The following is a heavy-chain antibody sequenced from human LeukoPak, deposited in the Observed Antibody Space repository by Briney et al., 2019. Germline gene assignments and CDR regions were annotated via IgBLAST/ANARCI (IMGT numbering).Heavy chain of an antibody. Sequence: GGSLRLSCAASGFTFSSYSMNWVRQAPGKGLEWVSSISSSSSYIYYADSVKGRFTISRDNAKNSLYLQMDSLRAEDTAVYYCARDWGRVDTAMIDYWGQGTLVTVSS. CDR1: GFTFSSYS. J-gene: IGHJ4*02. CDR2: ISSSSSYI. D-gene: IGHD5-18*01. CDR3: ARDWGRVDTAMIDY. V-gene: IGHV3-21*01.